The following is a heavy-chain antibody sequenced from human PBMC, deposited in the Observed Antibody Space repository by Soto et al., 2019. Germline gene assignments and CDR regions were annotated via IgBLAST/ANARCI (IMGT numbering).Heavy chain of an antibody. CDR2: IIPIFGKA. D-gene: IGHD5-18*01. CDR1: GGTFSSYA. CDR3: ARDDVDTARPDGMDV. Sequence: QVQLVQSGAEVKKPGSSVKVSCKASGGTFSSYAISWVRKAPGQGIEWMGGIIPIFGKATYAQKCQGRDTITADESTSTADRELSSLRSEDTAVYYCARDDVDTARPDGMDVWGQGTTVTVSS. V-gene: IGHV1-69*12. J-gene: IGHJ6*02.